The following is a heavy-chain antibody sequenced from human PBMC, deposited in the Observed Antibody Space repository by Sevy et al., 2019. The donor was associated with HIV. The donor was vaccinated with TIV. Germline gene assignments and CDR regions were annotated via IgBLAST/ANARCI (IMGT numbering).Heavy chain of an antibody. Sequence: GGSLRLSCAASGFTFSSYSMNWVRQAPGKGLEWVSSISSSSSYIYYADSVKGRFTISRDNAKNSLYLQMNSLRAEDTAVYYCARDSLNDYSNKRGPVDCWGQGTLVTVSS. CDR1: GFTFSSYS. CDR2: ISSSSSYI. D-gene: IGHD4-4*01. V-gene: IGHV3-21*01. CDR3: ARDSLNDYSNKRGPVDC. J-gene: IGHJ4*02.